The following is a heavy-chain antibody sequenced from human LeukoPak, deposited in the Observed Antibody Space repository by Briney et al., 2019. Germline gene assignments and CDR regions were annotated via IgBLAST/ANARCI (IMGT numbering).Heavy chain of an antibody. D-gene: IGHD4-11*01. Sequence: SETLSLTCTVSGGSISSYYWSWIRQPPGKVLEWIGYIYYSGSTNYNPSLKSRVTISVDTSKNQFSLKLSSVTAADTAVYYCARPTVTTIGGFVYWGQGTLVTVSS. CDR3: ARPTVTTIGGFVY. CDR2: IYYSGST. CDR1: GGSISSYY. V-gene: IGHV4-59*01. J-gene: IGHJ4*02.